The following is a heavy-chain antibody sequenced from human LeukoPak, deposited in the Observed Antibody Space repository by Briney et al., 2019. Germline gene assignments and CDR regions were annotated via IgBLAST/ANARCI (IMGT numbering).Heavy chain of an antibody. D-gene: IGHD2-2*02. CDR1: GFTFSDYG. Sequence: GGSLRLSCAASGFTFSDYGMRWVRQAPGKGLQWVAVMSYDGSSTFYMDSVKGRFTVSRDNSRKTLYLQMQSLSAEDTALYYCAKSGCSGTNCYINSWGQGTLVIVSS. J-gene: IGHJ4*02. CDR2: MSYDGSST. CDR3: AKSGCSGTNCYINS. V-gene: IGHV3-30*18.